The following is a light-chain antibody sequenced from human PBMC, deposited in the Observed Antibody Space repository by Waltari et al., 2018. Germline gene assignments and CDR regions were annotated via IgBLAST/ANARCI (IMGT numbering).Light chain of an antibody. CDR1: SSNIGSNY. J-gene: IGLJ1*01. CDR2: RKN. V-gene: IGLV1-47*01. Sequence: QSVLTQPPSASGTPGQRVTISCSGSSSNIGSNYVYWYKQPPGMAPKLLIYRKNQRPSGVPYRFSGSKSGTAASLASSGLRSEDEADYYCAAWDDSLSALYVFGTGTKVTVL. CDR3: AAWDDSLSALYV.